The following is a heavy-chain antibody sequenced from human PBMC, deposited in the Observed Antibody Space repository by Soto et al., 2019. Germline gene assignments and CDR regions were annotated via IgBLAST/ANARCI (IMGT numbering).Heavy chain of an antibody. CDR2: IYYSGST. Sequence: SETLSLTCTVSGGSISSGGYYWSWIRQHPGKGLEWIGYIYYSGSTYYNPSLKSRVTISVDTSKNQFSLKLSSVTAADTAVYYCARGRVAVRGVTIFAPYFDYWGQGTLVTVSS. D-gene: IGHD3-10*01. CDR3: ARGRVAVRGVTIFAPYFDY. V-gene: IGHV4-31*03. J-gene: IGHJ4*02. CDR1: GGSISSGGYY.